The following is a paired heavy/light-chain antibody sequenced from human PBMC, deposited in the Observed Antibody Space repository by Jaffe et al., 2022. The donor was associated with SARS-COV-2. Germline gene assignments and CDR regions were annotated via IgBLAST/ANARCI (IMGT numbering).Light chain of an antibody. CDR2: GAS. CDR3: QQYGSSPYT. CDR1: QSVSNNY. Sequence: ESVLTQSPGTLSLSPGERATLSCRASQSVSNNYLAWYQQKPGQAPRLLISGASSRATGIPDRFSGSGSGTDFTLTISRLEPEDFAVYYCQQYGSSPYTFGQGTKLEIK. J-gene: IGKJ2*01. V-gene: IGKV3-20*01.
Heavy chain of an antibody. Sequence: EVQLVESGGGLVQPGGSLRLSCAASGFTFRTYAMTWVRQAPGKGPEWVSGISDTGGTTYYADSVKGRFTISRDNSKNTLYLEMNSLRAEDTAVYYCAKPSQQMVRRYVFDMWGQGTMVTVAS. CDR3: AKPSQQMVRRYVFDM. CDR1: GFTFRTYA. J-gene: IGHJ3*02. CDR2: ISDTGGTT. V-gene: IGHV3-23*04. D-gene: IGHD6-13*01.